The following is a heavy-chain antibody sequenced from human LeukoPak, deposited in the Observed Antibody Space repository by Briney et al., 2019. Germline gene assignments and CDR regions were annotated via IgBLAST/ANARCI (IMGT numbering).Heavy chain of an antibody. V-gene: IGHV3-23*01. CDR2: ISGSGGST. CDR1: GFTFSSYA. D-gene: IGHD6-13*01. J-gene: IGHJ5*02. Sequence: GGSLRLSCAASGFTFSSYAMSWVRQAPGKGLEWVSAISGSGGSTYYADSVKGRFTISRDNSKNTLYLQMNSLRAEDTAVYYCARNPTIAAAGYWFDPWGQGTLVTVSS. CDR3: ARNPTIAAAGYWFDP.